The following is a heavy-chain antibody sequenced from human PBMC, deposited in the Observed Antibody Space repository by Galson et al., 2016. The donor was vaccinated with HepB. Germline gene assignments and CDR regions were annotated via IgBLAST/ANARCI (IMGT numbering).Heavy chain of an antibody. J-gene: IGHJ4*02. CDR1: GFTFDDYA. CDR2: ISWNSGSI. CDR3: AKVGRAKDNLRYFDWLLEGGFDY. D-gene: IGHD3-9*01. Sequence: SLRLSCAASGFTFDDYAMHWVRQAPGKGLEWVSGISWNSGSIGYADSVKGRFTISRDNAKNSLYLQMNSLRAEDTALYYCAKVGRAKDNLRYFDWLLEGGFDYWGQGTLVTVSA. V-gene: IGHV3-9*01.